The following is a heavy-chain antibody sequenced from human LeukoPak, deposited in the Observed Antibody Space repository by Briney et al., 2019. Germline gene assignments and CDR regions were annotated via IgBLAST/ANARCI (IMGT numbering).Heavy chain of an antibody. J-gene: IGHJ6*03. D-gene: IGHD2-2*01. CDR1: GYTFTNYY. CDR3: ARGPSCISTSCYYYYDMDV. V-gene: IGHV1-69-2*01. CDR2: VDPEDGET. Sequence: ASVKLSCKVSGYTFTNYYMHWVPQAPGKGLEWMGLVDPEDGETIYAEKFQGRVTITADESTSTAYMELSSLRSEDTAVYYCARGPSCISTSCYYYYDMDVWGKGTTVTVSS.